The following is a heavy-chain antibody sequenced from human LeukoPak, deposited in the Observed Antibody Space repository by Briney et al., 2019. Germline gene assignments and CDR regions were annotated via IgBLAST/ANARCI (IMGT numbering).Heavy chain of an antibody. CDR2: IYYSGST. V-gene: IGHV4-59*08. CDR1: GGSISSYY. D-gene: IGHD6-13*01. Sequence: SETLSLTCTVSGGSISSYYWSWIRQPPGKGLEWIGYIYYSGSTNYNPSLKSRVTISVDTSKNQFSLKLSSVTAADTAVYYCARRDSSSSWYYYYGMDVWCQGTTVTVSS. CDR3: ARRDSSSSWYYYYGMDV. J-gene: IGHJ6*02.